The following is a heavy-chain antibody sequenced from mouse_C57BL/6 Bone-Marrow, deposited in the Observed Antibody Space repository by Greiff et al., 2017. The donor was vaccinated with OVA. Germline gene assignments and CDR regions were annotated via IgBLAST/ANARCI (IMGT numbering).Heavy chain of an antibody. CDR1: GYTFTSYW. V-gene: IGHV1-7*01. CDR2: INPSSGYT. Sequence: QVQLQQSGAELAKPGASVKLSCKASGYTFTSYWMHWVKQRPGQGLEWIGYINPSSGYTNYNQKFKDKATLTADKSSSTAYMQLSSVAYEDSAVYSCASTVVALYYWGQGTTLTVSS. D-gene: IGHD1-1*01. CDR3: ASTVVALYY. J-gene: IGHJ2*01.